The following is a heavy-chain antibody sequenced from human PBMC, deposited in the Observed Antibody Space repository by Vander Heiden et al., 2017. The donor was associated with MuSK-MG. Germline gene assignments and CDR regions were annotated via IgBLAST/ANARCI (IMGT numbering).Heavy chain of an antibody. CDR1: GYTFTSYY. D-gene: IGHD5-12*01. CDR3: ARDRSPAGVATSYYFDY. J-gene: IGHJ4*02. V-gene: IGHV1-46*03. Sequence: QVQLVQSGAELTKPGASVKVSCKASGYTFTSYYMDWVRQAPGQGLEWMGIINPSGGSTSYAQKFQGRVTMTRDTSTSTVYMELSSLRSEDTAVYYCARDRSPAGVATSYYFDYWGQGTLVTVSS. CDR2: INPSGGST.